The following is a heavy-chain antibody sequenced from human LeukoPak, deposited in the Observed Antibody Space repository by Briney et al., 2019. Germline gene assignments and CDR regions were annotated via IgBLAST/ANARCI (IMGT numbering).Heavy chain of an antibody. D-gene: IGHD2-2*01. J-gene: IGHJ4*02. Sequence: PGGSLRLSCAASGFTFNSYVMTWVRQAPGKGLEWVSVISGSGGSTYYADSVKGRFTISRDNSKNTLYLQMNSLRAEDTAVYYCAKMQDIVVAPAAMASQGFDYWGQGTLVTVSS. CDR3: AKMQDIVVAPAAMASQGFDY. CDR2: ISGSGGST. V-gene: IGHV3-23*01. CDR1: GFTFNSYV.